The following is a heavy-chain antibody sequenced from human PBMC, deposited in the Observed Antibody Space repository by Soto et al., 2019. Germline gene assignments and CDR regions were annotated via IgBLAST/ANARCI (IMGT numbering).Heavy chain of an antibody. V-gene: IGHV4-59*01. CDR1: GGSISSYY. Sequence: SETLSLTCTVSGGSISSYYWSWIRQPPGKGLEWIGYIYYSGSTNYNPSLKSRVTISVDTSKNQFSLKLSSVTAADTAVYYCARETIGYGMDVWGQGTTVPVSS. J-gene: IGHJ6*02. CDR3: ARETIGYGMDV. D-gene: IGHD1-7*01. CDR2: IYYSGST.